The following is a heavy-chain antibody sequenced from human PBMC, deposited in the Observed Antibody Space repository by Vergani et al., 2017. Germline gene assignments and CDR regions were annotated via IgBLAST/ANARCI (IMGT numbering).Heavy chain of an antibody. J-gene: IGHJ5*02. Sequence: QVQLQESGPGLVKSSETLSLTCSVSFDSIRNLYCNWIRQPPGKGLEWIGSSHYSENTNYNPSLKTRVTISVDTSKKQFSLTLTSVTAADTAVYYCASDTLSGQRADRWGQGILVTVTS. CDR1: FDSIRNLY. V-gene: IGHV4-59*11. D-gene: IGHD6-19*01. CDR2: SHYSENT. CDR3: ASDTLSGQRADR.